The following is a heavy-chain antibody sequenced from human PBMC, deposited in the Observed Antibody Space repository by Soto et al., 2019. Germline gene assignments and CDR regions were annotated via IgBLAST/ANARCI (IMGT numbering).Heavy chain of an antibody. D-gene: IGHD3-16*01. Sequence: SETLSLTCTVSGGSISSSNYYWGWIRQPPGKGLEWIGSIYYSGSTSYNSSLKSRVTISVGTSKNQFSLRLSSVTAADTAVYYCASPTLGAFDIWGQGTMVTVSS. CDR1: GGSISSSNYY. J-gene: IGHJ3*02. CDR3: ASPTLGAFDI. V-gene: IGHV4-39*01. CDR2: IYYSGST.